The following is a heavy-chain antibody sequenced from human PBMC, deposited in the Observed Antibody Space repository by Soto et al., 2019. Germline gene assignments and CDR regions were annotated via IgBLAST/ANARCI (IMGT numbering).Heavy chain of an antibody. D-gene: IGHD3-3*01. CDR1: GYTFTSYG. J-gene: IGHJ6*02. Sequence: GASVKVSCKASGYTFTSYGISWVRQAPGQGLEWMGWISAYNGNTNYAQKLQGRVTMTTDTSTSTACMELRSLRSDDTAVYYCARDRNDFWSGYIYYYYGMDVWGQGTTVTVSS. CDR3: ARDRNDFWSGYIYYYYGMDV. CDR2: ISAYNGNT. V-gene: IGHV1-18*01.